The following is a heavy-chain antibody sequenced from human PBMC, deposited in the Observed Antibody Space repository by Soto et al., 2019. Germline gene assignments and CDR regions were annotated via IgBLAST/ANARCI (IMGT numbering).Heavy chain of an antibody. CDR1: GYTFTSYC. Sequence: ASVKVSCKASGYTFTSYCITWVRQAPGQGLEWMGWTSVYNGNTNYAQKFQGRITVTTDTSTSTAYMELRNLRSDDTAVYYCANALRYNWNYDAFDIWGQGTMVTVSS. CDR3: ANALRYNWNYDAFDI. V-gene: IGHV1-18*01. CDR2: TSVYNGNT. J-gene: IGHJ3*02. D-gene: IGHD1-7*01.